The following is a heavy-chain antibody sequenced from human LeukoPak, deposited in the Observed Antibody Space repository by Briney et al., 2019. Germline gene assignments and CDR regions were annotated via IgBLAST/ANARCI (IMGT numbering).Heavy chain of an antibody. CDR3: VREGGYDPFEN. Sequence: PGGSLRLSCAVSGFTLRSYAIHWVRQAPGKGLVWVSRIDSDGSSRSYAGSVKGRFTISRDNAKNTLYLQMNSLRAEDTAVYYCVREGGYDPFENWGQGTLVTVSS. D-gene: IGHD5-12*01. J-gene: IGHJ4*02. CDR1: GFTLRSYA. CDR2: IDSDGSSR. V-gene: IGHV3-74*01.